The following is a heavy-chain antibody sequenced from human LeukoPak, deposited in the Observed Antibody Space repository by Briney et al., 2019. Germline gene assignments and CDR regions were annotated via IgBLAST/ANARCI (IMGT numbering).Heavy chain of an antibody. V-gene: IGHV1-8*01. CDR1: GYTFTSYD. CDR3: ARTSMKIAAAGYDY. Sequence: ASVKVSCKASGYTFTSYDINWVRQATGQGLEWMGWINPNSGGTNYAQKFQGRVTITRDTSASTAYMELSSLRSEDTAVYYCARTSMKIAAAGYDYWGQGTLVTVSS. CDR2: INPNSGGT. D-gene: IGHD6-13*01. J-gene: IGHJ4*02.